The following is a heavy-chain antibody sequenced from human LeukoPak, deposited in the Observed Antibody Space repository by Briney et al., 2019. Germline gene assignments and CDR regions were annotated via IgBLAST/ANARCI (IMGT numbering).Heavy chain of an antibody. J-gene: IGHJ3*02. Sequence: SETLSLTCTVSGGSISSYYWSWIRQPPRKGLEWIGYIYYSGSTNYNPSLKSRVTISVDTSKNQFSLKLSSVTAADTAVYYCARVRPLDAFDIWGQGTMVTVSS. CDR3: ARVRPLDAFDI. D-gene: IGHD4-17*01. V-gene: IGHV4-59*01. CDR2: IYYSGST. CDR1: GGSISSYY.